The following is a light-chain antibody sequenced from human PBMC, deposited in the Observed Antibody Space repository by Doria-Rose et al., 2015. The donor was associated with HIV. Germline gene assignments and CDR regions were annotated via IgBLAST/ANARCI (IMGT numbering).Light chain of an antibody. Sequence: ASQSISSWLAWYQQKPGKAPKLLIYKASSLESGVPSRFSGSGSGTEFTLTISSLQPDDFATYYCQQYNSYTYTFGQGTKLEIK. V-gene: IGKV1-5*03. CDR2: KAS. CDR3: QQYNSYTYT. J-gene: IGKJ2*01. CDR1: QSISSW.